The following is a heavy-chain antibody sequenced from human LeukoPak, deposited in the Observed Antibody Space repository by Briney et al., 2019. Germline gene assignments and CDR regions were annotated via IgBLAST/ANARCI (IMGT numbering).Heavy chain of an antibody. V-gene: IGHV4-59*01. D-gene: IGHD1-26*01. CDR1: GGSISSYY. Sequence: PSETLSLICTVPGGSISSYYWSWIRQPPGKGLEWIGYIYYSGSTNYNPSLKGRVTISVDTSKNQFSLKLSSVTAADTAVYYCARYSGSYSFDYWGQGTLVTVSS. J-gene: IGHJ4*02. CDR2: IYYSGST. CDR3: ARYSGSYSFDY.